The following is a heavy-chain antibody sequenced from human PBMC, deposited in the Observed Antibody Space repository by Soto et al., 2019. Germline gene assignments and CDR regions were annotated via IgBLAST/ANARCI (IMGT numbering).Heavy chain of an antibody. CDR2: IYWDDDK. D-gene: IGHD2-15*01. Sequence: QITLKESGPTLVKPTQTLTLTCTFSGFSLSTSGVGVGWIRQPPGKALEWLALIYWDDDKRYSPSLKSRLTITKDTSKNQVVLTMTNMDPVDTATYYCGHRLETRYCSVASCRGAFDIWGQGTMVTVSS. J-gene: IGHJ3*02. CDR1: GFSLSTSGVG. V-gene: IGHV2-5*02. CDR3: GHRLETRYCSVASCRGAFDI.